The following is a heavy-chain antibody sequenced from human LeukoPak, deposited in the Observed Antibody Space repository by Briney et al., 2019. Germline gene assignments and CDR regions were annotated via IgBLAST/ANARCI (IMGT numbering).Heavy chain of an antibody. J-gene: IGHJ4*02. CDR2: IYYSGST. CDR1: GDSISTSSYY. CDR3: ARTHRNWYSSSWYLDY. V-gene: IGHV4-39*07. D-gene: IGHD6-13*01. Sequence: SETLSLTCSVSGDSISTSSYYWGWIRQPPGKGLEWIGTIYYSGSTYYNPSLTSRVTISVDTSKNQFSLKLSSVTAADTAVYYCARTHRNWYSSSWYLDYWGQGTLVTVSS.